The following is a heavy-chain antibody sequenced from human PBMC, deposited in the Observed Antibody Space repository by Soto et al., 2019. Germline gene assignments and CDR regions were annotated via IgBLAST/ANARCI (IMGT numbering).Heavy chain of an antibody. J-gene: IGHJ5*02. CDR1: GYTFTSYG. CDR2: ISAYNGNT. V-gene: IGHV1-18*01. D-gene: IGHD3-22*01. Sequence: QVQLVQSGAEVKKPGASVKVSCKASGYTFTSYGISWVRQAPGQGLEWMGWISAYNGNTNYAQKLQGRVTMTTDTPTSTAYRELRSLRSDDTAVYYCARAYYYDSSGYLNWFDPWGQGTLVTVSS. CDR3: ARAYYYDSSGYLNWFDP.